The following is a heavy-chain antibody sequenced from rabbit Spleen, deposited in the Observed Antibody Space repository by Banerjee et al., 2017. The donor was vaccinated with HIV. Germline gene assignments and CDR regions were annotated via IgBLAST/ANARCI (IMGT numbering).Heavy chain of an antibody. CDR2: IYTSSGST. CDR3: ARRNAAGGAYNGAESNMHL. CDR1: GIDFSSYYW. J-gene: IGHJ4*01. D-gene: IGHD4-2*01. V-gene: IGHV1S40*01. Sequence: QSLEESGGDLVQPGASLTLTCTASGIDFSSYYWICWVRQAPGKGLVWIACIYTSSGSTSYASWAKGRFSISKSSSTTVTLQMASLTAADTATYFGARRNAAGGAYNGAESNMHLWGPGTLVTVS.